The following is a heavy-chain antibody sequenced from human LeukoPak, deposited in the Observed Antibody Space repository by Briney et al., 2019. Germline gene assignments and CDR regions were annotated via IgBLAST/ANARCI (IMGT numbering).Heavy chain of an antibody. V-gene: IGHV3-23*01. CDR2: ISGSGGTT. D-gene: IGHD2-15*01. CDR3: AKAQVALPRFYYFDY. CDR1: AFTFSTYG. J-gene: IGHJ4*02. Sequence: GGSLRLSCAASAFTFSTYGMSWVRQAPGKGLEWVSAISGSGGTTYYADSVKGRFTISRDNSKNTLYLQMNSLRAEDTAVYYCAKAQVALPRFYYFDYWGQGTLVTVSS.